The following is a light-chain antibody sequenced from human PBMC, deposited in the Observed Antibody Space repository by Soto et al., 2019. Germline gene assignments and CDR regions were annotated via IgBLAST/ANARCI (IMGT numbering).Light chain of an antibody. J-gene: IGLJ2*01. V-gene: IGLV3-21*02. CDR1: NIGTKR. CDR2: DQS. Sequence: SYEPAQPPAVSVAPGQTARITCGGTNIGTKRVHWYQQKPGQAPVLVVYDQSDRPSGIPERVSGSNSGNTATLTISRVEAGDEADYYCQVWDSGSDHRVFGGGTKLTVL. CDR3: QVWDSGSDHRV.